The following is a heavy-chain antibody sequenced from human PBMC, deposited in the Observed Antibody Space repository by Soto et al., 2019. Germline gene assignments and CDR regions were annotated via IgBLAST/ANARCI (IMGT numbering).Heavy chain of an antibody. CDR3: ARQSIAARRDY. J-gene: IGHJ4*02. CDR2: IYYSGST. CDR1: GGSISSGGYY. D-gene: IGHD6-6*01. V-gene: IGHV4-61*08. Sequence: SETLSLTCTVSGGSISSGGYYWSWIRQHPGKGLEWIGYIYYSGSTNYNPSLKSRVTISVDTSKNQFSLKLSSVTAADTAVYYCARQSIAARRDYWGQGTLVTVS.